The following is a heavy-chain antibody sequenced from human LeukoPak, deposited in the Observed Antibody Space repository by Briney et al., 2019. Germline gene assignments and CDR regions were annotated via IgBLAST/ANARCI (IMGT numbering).Heavy chain of an antibody. V-gene: IGHV3-48*03. D-gene: IGHD1-26*01. Sequence: GGSLRLSCAASGFTFSSYEMNWVRQAPGKGLEWVSYISSSGSTIYYADSVKGRFTISRDSAKNSLYLQMNSLRAENTAVYYCARDGSGSYWGGFDCWGRGTLVTVSS. CDR3: ARDGSGSYWGGFDC. CDR1: GFTFSSYE. CDR2: ISSSGSTI. J-gene: IGHJ4*02.